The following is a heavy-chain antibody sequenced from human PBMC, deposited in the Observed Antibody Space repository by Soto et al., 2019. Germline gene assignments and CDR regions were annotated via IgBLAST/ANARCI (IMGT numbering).Heavy chain of an antibody. CDR1: GFTVSSNY. CDR2: IYSGGST. Sequence: GGSLRLSCAASGFTVSSNYMSWVRQAPGKGLDCVSVIYSGGSTYYADSVKGRFTISRDNSKNTLYLQMNSLRAEDTAVYYCARGWIQLWFRHFYYMDVWGKGTTVTSP. J-gene: IGHJ6*03. V-gene: IGHV3-66*01. D-gene: IGHD5-18*01. CDR3: ARGWIQLWFRHFYYMDV.